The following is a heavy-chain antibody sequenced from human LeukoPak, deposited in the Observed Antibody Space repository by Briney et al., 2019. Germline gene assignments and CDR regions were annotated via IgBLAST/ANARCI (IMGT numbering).Heavy chain of an antibody. Sequence: SETLSLTCTVSGGSISSYYWSWIRQPPGKGLEWIGYIYTSGSTNYNPSLKSRVTISVDTSKNQFSLKLSSVTAADTAVYYCARNPKPYYMDVWGKGSTVTVSS. V-gene: IGHV4-4*09. CDR3: ARNPKPYYMDV. CDR2: IYTSGST. J-gene: IGHJ6*03. CDR1: GGSISSYY.